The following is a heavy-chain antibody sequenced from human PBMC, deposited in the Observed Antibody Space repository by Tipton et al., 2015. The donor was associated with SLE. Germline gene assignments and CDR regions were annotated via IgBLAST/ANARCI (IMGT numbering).Heavy chain of an antibody. V-gene: IGHV4-61*09. D-gene: IGHD6-13*01. CDR3: ARETPIRAAAAGTIDY. J-gene: IGHJ4*02. CDR2: IYTSGST. CDR1: GGSISSGSYY. Sequence: TLSLTCTVSGGSISSGSYYWSWIRQPAGKGLEWIGHIYTSGSTNYNPSLKSRVTISVDTSKNQFSLKLSSVTAADTAVYYCARETPIRAAAAGTIDYWGQGTLVTVSS.